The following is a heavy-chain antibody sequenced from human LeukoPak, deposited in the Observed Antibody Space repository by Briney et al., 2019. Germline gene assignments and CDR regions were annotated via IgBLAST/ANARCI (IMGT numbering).Heavy chain of an antibody. CDR1: GYTFTSYG. V-gene: IGHV1-18*01. D-gene: IGHD4-17*01. J-gene: IGHJ6*03. CDR2: ISAYNGDT. CDR3: ARDDYGDHRGYYYYYMDV. Sequence: GASVKVSCKASGYTFTSYGISWVRQAPGQGLEWMGWISAYNGDTNYAQKLQGRVTMTTDTSTSTAYMELRSLRSDDTAVYYCARDDYGDHRGYYYYYMDVWGKGTTVTISS.